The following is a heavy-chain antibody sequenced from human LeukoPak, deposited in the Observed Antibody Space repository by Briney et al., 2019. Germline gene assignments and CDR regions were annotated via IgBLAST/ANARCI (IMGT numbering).Heavy chain of an antibody. CDR1: GGSISNYY. J-gene: IGHJ4*02. V-gene: IGHV4-59*08. D-gene: IGHD6-13*01. Sequence: PSETLSLTCTVSGGSISNYYWSWIRQPPGKGLEWIGYIYYSGSTNYNPSLKSRVTVSLDTSNNQFSLKLSSVTAADTAVYYCARHGIGAAAGYYFDYWGQGTLVTVSS. CDR3: ARHGIGAAAGYYFDY. CDR2: IYYSGST.